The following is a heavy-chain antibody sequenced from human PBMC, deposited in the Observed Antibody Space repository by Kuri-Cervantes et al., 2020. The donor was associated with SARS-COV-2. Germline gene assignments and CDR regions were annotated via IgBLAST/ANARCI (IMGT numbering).Heavy chain of an antibody. CDR3: AKRTSTGEYSIPSGPLDY. V-gene: IGHV3-23*01. CDR1: GFTFSSYA. D-gene: IGHD6-6*01. CDR2: ISGSGGST. J-gene: IGHJ4*02. Sequence: GESLKISCAASGFTFSSYAMSWVRQAPGKGLEWVSAISGSGGSTYYADSVKGRFTISRDNSKNTLYLQTNSLRAEDTAVYYCAKRTSTGEYSIPSGPLDYWGQGTLVTVSS.